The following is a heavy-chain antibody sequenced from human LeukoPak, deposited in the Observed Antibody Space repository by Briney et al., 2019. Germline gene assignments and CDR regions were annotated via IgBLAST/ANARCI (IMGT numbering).Heavy chain of an antibody. J-gene: IGHJ6*02. V-gene: IGHV4-31*03. D-gene: IGHD2-15*01. CDR1: GGSISSGGYS. Sequence: PSETLSLTCTVSGGSISSGGYSWSWIRQHPGKGLEWMGYIYYSGSTYYNPSLKSRVTISVDTSKNQFSLKLSSVTAADTAVYYCARQVVAATYYYYGMDVWGQGTTVTVSS. CDR3: ARQVVAATYYYYGMDV. CDR2: IYYSGST.